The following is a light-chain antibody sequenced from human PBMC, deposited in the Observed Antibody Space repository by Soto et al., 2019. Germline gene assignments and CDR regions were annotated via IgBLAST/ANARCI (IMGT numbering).Light chain of an antibody. J-gene: IGKJ1*01. CDR1: QSISSW. V-gene: IGKV1-5*03. CDR2: KAS. Sequence: DIQMTQSPSTLSASVGDRVTITCRASQSISSWLAWYQQKPGKAPKLLIYKASTLESGVPSRFSGSGSGAEFTLTISSLQPDDFATYYCQQYNTPRTFGQGIKVDIK. CDR3: QQYNTPRT.